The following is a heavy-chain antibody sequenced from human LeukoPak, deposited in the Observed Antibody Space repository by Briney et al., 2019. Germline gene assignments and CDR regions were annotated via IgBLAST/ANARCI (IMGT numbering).Heavy chain of an antibody. V-gene: IGHV3-23*01. CDR3: AKAPPAATKYYYGMDV. Sequence: GGSLRLSCAASGFTFNNYAMSWVRQAPGKGLEWVSAISNSGGATYHADSVKGRFTIPRDNSKNTLFLHMNSLRVEDTAVYYCAKAPPAATKYYYGMDVWGQGTTVTVSS. D-gene: IGHD2-2*01. J-gene: IGHJ6*02. CDR2: ISNSGGAT. CDR1: GFTFNNYA.